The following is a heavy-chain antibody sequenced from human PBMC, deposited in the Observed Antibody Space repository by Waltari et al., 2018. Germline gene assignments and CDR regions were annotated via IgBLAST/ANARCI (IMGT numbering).Heavy chain of an antibody. Sequence: QVQLVESGGAEVQPGRSLRLSCAASGFTFSNYGMHWVRQAPGKGLEWVTAISTDGSDKKDGDSVKGRFSVSRDNSKNTLSLQLNSLRPEDTGIYYCSKGAVEGYSRWWYLFDFWGQGTLVNVSS. D-gene: IGHD2-15*01. CDR2: ISTDGSDK. CDR1: GFTFSNYG. CDR3: SKGAVEGYSRWWYLFDF. V-gene: IGHV3-30*18. J-gene: IGHJ4*02.